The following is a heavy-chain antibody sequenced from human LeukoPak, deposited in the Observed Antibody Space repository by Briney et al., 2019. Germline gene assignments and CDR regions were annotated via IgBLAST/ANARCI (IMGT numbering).Heavy chain of an antibody. Sequence: PGRSLRLSCAASGFTFSSYGMHWVRQAPGKGLEWVAVISYGGSNKYYADSVKGRFTNSRDNSKNTLHLQMNSLRAEDTAVYYCAKELDYYGSGSYYKGIYYYYGMDVWGQGTTVTVSS. CDR2: ISYGGSNK. CDR3: AKELDYYGSGSYYKGIYYYYGMDV. CDR1: GFTFSSYG. D-gene: IGHD3-10*01. V-gene: IGHV3-30*18. J-gene: IGHJ6*02.